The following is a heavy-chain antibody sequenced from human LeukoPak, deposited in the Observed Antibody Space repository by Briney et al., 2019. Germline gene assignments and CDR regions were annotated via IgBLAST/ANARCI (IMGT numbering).Heavy chain of an antibody. D-gene: IGHD2-15*01. V-gene: IGHV3-64*01. J-gene: IGHJ5*02. CDR2: ISSNGGST. CDR1: GFTFSSYA. Sequence: PGGSLRFSCAASGFTFSSYAMHWVRQAPGKGLEYVSAISSNGGSTYYANSVKGRFTISRDNSKNTLYLQMGSLRAEDMAVYYCARDSIDVVVVADTKWVNWFDPWGQGTLVTVSS. CDR3: ARDSIDVVVVADTKWVNWFDP.